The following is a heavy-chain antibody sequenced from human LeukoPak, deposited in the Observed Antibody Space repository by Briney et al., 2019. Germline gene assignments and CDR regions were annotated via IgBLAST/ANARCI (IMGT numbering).Heavy chain of an antibody. CDR1: GFTFSSYA. D-gene: IGHD5-12*01. CDR3: ARDSMADSGYTYYFDY. J-gene: IGHJ4*02. CDR2: ISGSGGST. V-gene: IGHV3-23*01. Sequence: GGSLRLSCAASGFTFSSYAMSWVRQAPGKGLEWVSAISGSGGSTYYADSVKGRFTISRDNSKNTLYLQMNSLRAEDTAVYYCARDSMADSGYTYYFDYWGQGTLVTVSS.